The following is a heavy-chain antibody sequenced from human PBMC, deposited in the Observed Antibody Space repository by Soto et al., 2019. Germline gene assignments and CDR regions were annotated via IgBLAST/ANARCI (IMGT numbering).Heavy chain of an antibody. D-gene: IGHD3-10*01. CDR2: IFHDGTA. Sequence: PSETLSLTGSVSGFSIRSGNWLTWVRQTPQRGLEYIGEIFHDGTANYYPSFERRVAISVDTSKNQFSLKLTSVTAADTAIYFCARLVCDTRLNYMYFDFWGQGALVTVSS. V-gene: IGHV4-4*02. J-gene: IGHJ4*02. CDR3: ARLVCDTRLNYMYFDF. CDR1: GFSIRSGNW.